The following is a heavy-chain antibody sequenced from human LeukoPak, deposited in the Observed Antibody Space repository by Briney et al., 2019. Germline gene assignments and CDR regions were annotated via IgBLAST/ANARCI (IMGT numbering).Heavy chain of an antibody. CDR2: ISGSGGST. CDR3: AKLIPGQDDDSGTDS. J-gene: IGHJ4*02. V-gene: IGHV3-23*01. D-gene: IGHD3-22*01. CDR1: GFTFSSYA. Sequence: GGSLRLSCEASGFTFSSYAMSWVRQAPGKGLEWVSTISGSGGSTYYADSVKGRFTISRDNSKNTLYLQMNSLSVDDTAVYHFAKLIPGQDDDSGTDSWGQGTLVTVSS.